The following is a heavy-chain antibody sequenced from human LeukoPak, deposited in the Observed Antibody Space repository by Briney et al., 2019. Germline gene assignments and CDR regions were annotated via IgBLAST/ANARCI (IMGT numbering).Heavy chain of an antibody. V-gene: IGHV1-24*01. CDR3: ATPKTYSSSSFNFDY. CDR1: GYTLTELS. Sequence: ASVKVSCKVSGYTLTELSMHWVRQAPGKGLEWMGGFDPEDGETIYAQKFQGGVTMTEDTSTDTAYMELSSLRSEDTAVYYCATPKTYSSSSFNFDYWGQGTLVTVS. J-gene: IGHJ4*02. D-gene: IGHD6-6*01. CDR2: FDPEDGET.